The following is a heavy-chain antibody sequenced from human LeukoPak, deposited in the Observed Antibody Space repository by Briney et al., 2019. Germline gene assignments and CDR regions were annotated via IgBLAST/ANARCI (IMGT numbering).Heavy chain of an antibody. D-gene: IGHD6-13*01. CDR1: GFTFSSYW. Sequence: GGSLRLSCAASGFTFSSYWMSWVRQALGKGLEWVANIKQDGSEKYYVDSVKGRFTISRDNAKNSLYLQMNSLRAEDTAVYYCARDSGYSSSWYLSSYWGQGTLVTVSS. V-gene: IGHV3-7*01. CDR3: ARDSGYSSSWYLSSY. CDR2: IKQDGSEK. J-gene: IGHJ4*02.